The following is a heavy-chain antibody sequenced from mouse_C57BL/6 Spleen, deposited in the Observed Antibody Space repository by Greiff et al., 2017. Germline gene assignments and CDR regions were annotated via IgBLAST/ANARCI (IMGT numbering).Heavy chain of an antibody. J-gene: IGHJ2*01. Sequence: VQLVESGPGLVQPSQSLSITCTVSGFSFTSYGVPWVRQSPGKGLEWLGVIWRGGSTDYNAAFMSRLSITKDNSTSQVFFKMNSLQADDTAIYYCAKAYDGVYYFDYWGQGTTLTVSS. CDR3: AKAYDGVYYFDY. CDR1: GFSFTSYG. D-gene: IGHD2-12*01. CDR2: IWRGGST. V-gene: IGHV2-5*01.